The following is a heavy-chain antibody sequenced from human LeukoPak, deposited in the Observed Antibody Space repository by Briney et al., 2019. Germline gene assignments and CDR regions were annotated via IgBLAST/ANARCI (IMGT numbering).Heavy chain of an antibody. CDR1: GYTFTGNY. D-gene: IGHD6-13*01. CDR3: ARRARYSSCSDACDI. J-gene: IGHJ3*02. V-gene: IGHV1-2*02. Sequence: GASVPVSCKASGYTFTGNYMHWVRQAPGQGLEWMGWIKPNSGETNYAQKFQGRVTMTRDTSISTAYMELSRLRSDDTAVYYCARRARYSSCSDACDIWRQGTMDTVST. CDR2: IKPNSGET.